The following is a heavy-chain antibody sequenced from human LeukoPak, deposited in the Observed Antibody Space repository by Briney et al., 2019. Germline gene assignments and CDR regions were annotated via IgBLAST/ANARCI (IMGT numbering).Heavy chain of an antibody. J-gene: IGHJ5*02. CDR3: ATARRAAAVWFDP. D-gene: IGHD6-13*01. V-gene: IGHV1-24*01. Sequence: ASVKVSCKVSGYTLTELSMHWVRQAPGKGLEWMGGFDPEDGETIYAQKFQGRVTVTEDTSTDTAYMELSSLRSEDTAVYYCATARRAAAVWFDPWGQGTLVTVSS. CDR1: GYTLTELS. CDR2: FDPEDGET.